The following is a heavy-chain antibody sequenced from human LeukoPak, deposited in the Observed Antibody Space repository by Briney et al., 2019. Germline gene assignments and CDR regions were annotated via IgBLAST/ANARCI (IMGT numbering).Heavy chain of an antibody. D-gene: IGHD5-12*01. CDR2: ISSSSSHI. Sequence: GGSLRLSCAASGFTFSSYSMNWVRQAPGKGLEWVSSISSSSSHIYYADSVKGRFTISRDNAKNSLYLQMNSLRAEDTAVYYCARGDSGYDLYYYGMDVWGQGTTVTVSS. J-gene: IGHJ6*02. V-gene: IGHV3-21*01. CDR1: GFTFSSYS. CDR3: ARGDSGYDLYYYGMDV.